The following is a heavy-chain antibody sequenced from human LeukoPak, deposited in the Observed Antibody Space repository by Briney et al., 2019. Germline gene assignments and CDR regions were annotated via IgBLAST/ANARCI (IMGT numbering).Heavy chain of an antibody. CDR2: ISPYNGNT. D-gene: IGHD3-9*01. Sequence: ASVTVSCKTSGYTFTHYVISWVRQAPGQGLEWMGRISPYNGNTKYAQKLQGRVTMTTDTSTSTAYMELRSLRSDDTAVYYCARDLGFRYFDWSSDAFDIWGQGTMVTVSS. CDR3: ARDLGFRYFDWSSDAFDI. V-gene: IGHV1-18*01. CDR1: GYTFTHYV. J-gene: IGHJ3*02.